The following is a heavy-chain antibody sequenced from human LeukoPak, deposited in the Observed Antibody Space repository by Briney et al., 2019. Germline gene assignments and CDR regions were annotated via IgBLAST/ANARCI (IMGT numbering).Heavy chain of an antibody. CDR2: IIPIFGTA. J-gene: IGHJ3*02. CDR3: ATRRLPDFWSGREAFDI. V-gene: IGHV1-69*05. D-gene: IGHD3-3*01. Sequence: ASVKVSCKASGGTFSNSAISWVRQAPGLGLEWMGGIIPIFGTANYAQMFQGRVTITTDESTYIAYMELSSLRSEDTAVYYCATRRLPDFWSGREAFDIWGQGTMVTVSS. CDR1: GGTFSNSA.